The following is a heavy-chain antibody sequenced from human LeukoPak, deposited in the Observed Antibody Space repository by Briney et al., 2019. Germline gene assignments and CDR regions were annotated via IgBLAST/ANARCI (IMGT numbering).Heavy chain of an antibody. CDR1: GYTFTTYT. J-gene: IGHJ3*01. CDR3: AREEGAPIAAANV. Sequence: ASVKVSFKASGYTFTTYTISWVRQAPGQGLEWMGWISAYNGNTDYAQKFQGRVTMTTDTSTSTAYMELRSLRSDDTAVYYCAREEGAPIAAANVWGLGTMVTVSS. D-gene: IGHD6-13*01. CDR2: ISAYNGNT. V-gene: IGHV1-18*01.